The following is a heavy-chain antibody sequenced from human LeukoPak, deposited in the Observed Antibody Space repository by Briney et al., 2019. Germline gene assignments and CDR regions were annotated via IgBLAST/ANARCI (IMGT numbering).Heavy chain of an antibody. V-gene: IGHV4-39*01. Sequence: SETLSLTCTVSGGSISSSSYYWGWIRQPPGKGLEWIGSIYYSGSTYYNPSLKSRVTISVDTSKNQFSLKLSSVTAADTAVYYCARYSSGWYLPVIWGQEPWSPSPQ. CDR3: ARYSSGWYLPVI. D-gene: IGHD6-19*01. CDR2: IYYSGST. CDR1: GGSISSSSYY. J-gene: IGHJ4*01.